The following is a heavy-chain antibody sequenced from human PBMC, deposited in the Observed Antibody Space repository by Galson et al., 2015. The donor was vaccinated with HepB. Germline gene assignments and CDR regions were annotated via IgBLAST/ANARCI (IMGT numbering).Heavy chain of an antibody. CDR2: IYYSGST. D-gene: IGHD2-15*01. J-gene: IGHJ4*02. Sequence: QVQLQESGPGLVKPSQTLSLTCTVSGGSISSGDYHWSWIRQPPGKGLEWIGYIYYSGSTYYNPSLKSRVTISVDTSKNQFSLKLSSVTAADTAVYYCARASFLGYCSGGSCYPFDYWGQGTLVTVSS. CDR3: ARASFLGYCSGGSCYPFDY. V-gene: IGHV4-30-4*01. CDR1: GGSISSGDYH.